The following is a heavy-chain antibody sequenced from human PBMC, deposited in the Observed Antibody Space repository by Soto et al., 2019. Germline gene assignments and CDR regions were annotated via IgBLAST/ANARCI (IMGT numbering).Heavy chain of an antibody. CDR3: ARIRGWGWLGPNDY. Sequence: QVTLKESGPGLVKPTETLTLTCTVSGFSLSNARRSVSWIRQPPGNALEWLAHIFSNDAKSYSASLKSRLAISKDTAKRQVLLTITNMDPVDTATYYCARIRGWGWLGPNDYWGQGTQVTVSS. CDR2: IFSNDAK. CDR1: GFSLSNARRS. J-gene: IGHJ4*02. V-gene: IGHV2-26*01. D-gene: IGHD3-10*01.